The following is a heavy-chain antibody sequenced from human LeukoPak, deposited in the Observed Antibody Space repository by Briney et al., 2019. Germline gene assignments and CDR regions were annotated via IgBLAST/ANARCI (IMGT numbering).Heavy chain of an antibody. V-gene: IGHV3-48*03. CDR1: GFTFSSYE. Sequence: SGGSLRLSCAASGFTFSSYEMNWVRQAPGKGLEWVSYISSSGSTIYYADSVKGRFTIPRDNAKNSLYLQMNSLRAEDTAVYYCARGSVRGDYWGQGTLVTVSS. CDR3: ARGSVRGDY. D-gene: IGHD6-19*01. CDR2: ISSSGSTI. J-gene: IGHJ4*02.